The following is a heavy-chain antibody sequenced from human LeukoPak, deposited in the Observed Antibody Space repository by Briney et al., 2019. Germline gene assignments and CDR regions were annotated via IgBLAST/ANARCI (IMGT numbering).Heavy chain of an antibody. V-gene: IGHV4-31*03. J-gene: IGHJ4*02. CDR1: GGSISSGGYY. CDR3: ARIGGTYYEYYFDY. Sequence: PSQTLSLTCTVSGGSISSGGYYWSWIRQHPGKGLEWIGYIYYSGSTYYNPSLKSRVTISVDTSKNQFSLQLSSVTAADTAVYYCARIGGTYYEYYFDYWGQGTLVTVSS. D-gene: IGHD1-26*01. CDR2: IYYSGST.